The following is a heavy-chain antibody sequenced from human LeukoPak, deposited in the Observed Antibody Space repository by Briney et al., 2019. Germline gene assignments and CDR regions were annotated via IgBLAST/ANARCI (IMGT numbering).Heavy chain of an antibody. CDR1: GFIFRNYA. J-gene: IGHJ1*01. V-gene: IGHV3-23*01. Sequence: PGASLRLSCAASGFIFRNYAMSWVRQAPGKGLEWVSAISGSGGSTYYADSVKGRFTISRDNSKNTLYPQMSSLRAEDTAVYYCAKGADTGGWEAYFQHWGQGTLVTVSS. CDR3: AKGADTGGWEAYFQH. D-gene: IGHD2-8*02. CDR2: ISGSGGST.